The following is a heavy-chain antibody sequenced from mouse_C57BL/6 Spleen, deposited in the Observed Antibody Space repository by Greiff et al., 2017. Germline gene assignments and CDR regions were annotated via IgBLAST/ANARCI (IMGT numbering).Heavy chain of an antibody. V-gene: IGHV1-52*01. D-gene: IGHD1-1*01. J-gene: IGHJ1*03. CDR2: IDPSDSET. CDR3: ARRSHYYGSSSWYFDV. CDR1: GYTFTSYW. Sequence: QVQLQQPGAELVRPGSSVKLSCKASGYTFTSYWMHWVKQRPIQGLEWIGNIDPSDSETHYNQKFQDKATLTVDKSSSTAYMQLSSLTSEDSAVYYCARRSHYYGSSSWYFDVWGTGTTVTVSS.